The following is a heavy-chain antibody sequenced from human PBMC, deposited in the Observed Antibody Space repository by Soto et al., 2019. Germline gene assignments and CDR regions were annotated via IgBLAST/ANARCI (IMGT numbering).Heavy chain of an antibody. CDR1: GFTFSSYA. Sequence: TGGSLRLSCAASGFTFSSYAMSWVRQAPGKGLEWVSAISGSGGSTYYADSVKGRFTISRDNSKNTLYLQMNSLRAEDTAVYYCAKDGGTYYDILTGPDYWGQGTLVTVSS. CDR2: ISGSGGST. V-gene: IGHV3-23*01. D-gene: IGHD3-9*01. J-gene: IGHJ4*02. CDR3: AKDGGTYYDILTGPDY.